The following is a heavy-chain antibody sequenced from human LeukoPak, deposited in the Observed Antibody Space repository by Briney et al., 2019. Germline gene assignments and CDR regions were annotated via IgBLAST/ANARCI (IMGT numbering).Heavy chain of an antibody. J-gene: IGHJ4*02. Sequence: ASVKVSCKVSGYTLTELSMHWVRQAPGKGLEWMGGFDPEDGETICAQKFQGRVTMTEDTSTDTAYMELSSLRSEDTAVYYCATTGAVDDSSGYYGYWGQGTLVTVSS. CDR3: ATTGAVDDSSGYYGY. CDR2: FDPEDGET. CDR1: GYTLTELS. D-gene: IGHD3-22*01. V-gene: IGHV1-24*01.